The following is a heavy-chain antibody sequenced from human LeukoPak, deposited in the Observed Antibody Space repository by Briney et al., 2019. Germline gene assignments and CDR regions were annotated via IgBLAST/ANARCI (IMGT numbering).Heavy chain of an antibody. CDR3: ARDLSGSYPD. Sequence: GGSLRLSCAASGFTFSSYNMNWVRQAPGKGLEWVSSISSSSRYIYYADSVKGRFTISRDNAKNSLYLQMNSLRAEDTAVYYCARDLSGSYPDWGQGTLVIVSS. D-gene: IGHD1-26*01. J-gene: IGHJ4*02. CDR1: GFTFSSYN. CDR2: ISSSSRYI. V-gene: IGHV3-21*01.